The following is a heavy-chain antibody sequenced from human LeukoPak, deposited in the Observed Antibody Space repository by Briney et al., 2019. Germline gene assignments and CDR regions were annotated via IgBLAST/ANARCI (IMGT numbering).Heavy chain of an antibody. CDR2: IWYDGSNK. D-gene: IGHD2-2*01. J-gene: IGHJ4*02. Sequence: GGSLRLSWAASGFTFSSYGMHWVRQAPGKGLEWVAVIWYDGSNKYYADSVKGRFTISRDNSKNTLYLQMNSLRAEDTAVYYCAKDYCSSTSCYANYWGQGTLVTVSS. CDR1: GFTFSSYG. CDR3: AKDYCSSTSCYANY. V-gene: IGHV3-33*06.